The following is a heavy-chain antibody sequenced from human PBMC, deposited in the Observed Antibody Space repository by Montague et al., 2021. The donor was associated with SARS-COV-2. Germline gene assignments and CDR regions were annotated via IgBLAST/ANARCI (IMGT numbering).Heavy chain of an antibody. CDR1: GFSFRSYG. D-gene: IGHD2-21*01. V-gene: IGHV3-33*07. CDR3: ARSRGVLIEGDLVV. CDR2: VWFDGSSK. Sequence: SLRVSCAASGFSFRSYGMYWVRQVPGKGLEWVAVVWFDGSSKFYPDSVKGRFTISRDNSKNILYLQMNNLTAEDTAVYYCARSRGVLIEGDLVVWGQGTMITVSS. J-gene: IGHJ3*01.